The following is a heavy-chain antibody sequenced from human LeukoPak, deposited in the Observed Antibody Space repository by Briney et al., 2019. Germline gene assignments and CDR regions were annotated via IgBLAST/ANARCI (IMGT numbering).Heavy chain of an antibody. CDR3: AREYPYDYVWGSYRYSIRDAFDI. D-gene: IGHD3-16*02. V-gene: IGHV3-7*01. J-gene: IGHJ3*02. CDR2: IRQDGSET. CDR1: GFTFRSYW. Sequence: GGSLRLSCAASGFTFRSYWMTWVRQYPGKGLEWVANIRQDGSETYYADSVKGRFTISRDNAKRSLYLQMNSLRAEDTAVYYCAREYPYDYVWGSYRYSIRDAFDIWGQGTMVTVSS.